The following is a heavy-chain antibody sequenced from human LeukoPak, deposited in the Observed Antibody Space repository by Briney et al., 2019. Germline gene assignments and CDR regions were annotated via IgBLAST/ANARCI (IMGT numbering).Heavy chain of an antibody. CDR3: AREVGSGSYYVS. V-gene: IGHV4-39*07. J-gene: IGHJ4*02. Sequence: KSSETLSLTCTVSGGSISSSSYYWSWIRQPPGKGLEWIGEINHSGSTNYNPSLKSRVTISVDTSKNQFSLKLSSVTAADTAVYYCAREVGSGSYYVSWGQGTLVTVSS. CDR2: INHSGST. CDR1: GGSISSSSYY. D-gene: IGHD1-26*01.